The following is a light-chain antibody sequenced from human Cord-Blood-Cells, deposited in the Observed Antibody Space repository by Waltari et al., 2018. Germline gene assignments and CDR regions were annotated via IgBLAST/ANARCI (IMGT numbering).Light chain of an antibody. J-gene: IGLJ3*02. CDR1: SSDVGGYNS. Sequence: QSALTPPASVSGSPGQSITISCTGTSSDVGGYNSVSWYQQHPGKAPKLMIYDVSNRPSGVSNRFSGSKSGNTASLTISGLQAEDEADYYCSSYTSSNTWVFGGGTKLTVL. V-gene: IGLV2-14*01. CDR3: SSYTSSNTWV. CDR2: DVS.